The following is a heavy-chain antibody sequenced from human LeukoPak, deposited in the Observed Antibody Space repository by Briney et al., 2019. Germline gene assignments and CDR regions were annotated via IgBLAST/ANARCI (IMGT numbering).Heavy chain of an antibody. Sequence: SETLSLTCAVSGYSISSSNWWGWIRQSPGKGLEWIGYIYYSGSTYYNPSLKSRVTMSVDTSKNQFSLKLSSVTAVDTAVYYCARNKGSSWIDYWGQGTLFTVSS. V-gene: IGHV4-28*01. CDR1: GYSISSSNW. CDR2: IYYSGST. J-gene: IGHJ4*02. D-gene: IGHD6-13*01. CDR3: ARNKGSSWIDY.